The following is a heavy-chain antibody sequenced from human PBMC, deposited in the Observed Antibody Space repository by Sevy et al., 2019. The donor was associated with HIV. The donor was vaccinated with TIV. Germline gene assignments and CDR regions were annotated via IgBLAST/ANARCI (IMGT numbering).Heavy chain of an antibody. D-gene: IGHD1-26*01. CDR1: GFTVSSNY. V-gene: IGHV3-53*01. CDR2: IYSGGST. J-gene: IGHJ4*02. Sequence: GGSLRLSCAASGFTVSSNYMSWVRQAPGKGLEWVSVIYSGGSTYYADSVKGRFTISRDNSKNTLYLQMNSLRAEDTAVYYCARGSDIDQWELLSDWGQGTLVNVSS. CDR3: ARGSDIDQWELLSD.